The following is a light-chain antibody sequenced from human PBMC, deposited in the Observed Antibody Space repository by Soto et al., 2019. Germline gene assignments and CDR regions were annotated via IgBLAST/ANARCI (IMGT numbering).Light chain of an antibody. V-gene: IGKV3-11*01. CDR1: QSVSSY. Sequence: IVLTQSPAPLSFSPGERATLSCRASQSVSSYLAWNQQKPGQAPRLLIYDASNRATGIPARFSGSGSGTDFTLTISSLEPEDFAVYYCQQRSNWPRTFGPGTKVDIK. CDR2: DAS. J-gene: IGKJ3*01. CDR3: QQRSNWPRT.